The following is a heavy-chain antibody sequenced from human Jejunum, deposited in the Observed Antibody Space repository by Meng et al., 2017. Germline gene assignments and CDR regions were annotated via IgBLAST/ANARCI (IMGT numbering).Heavy chain of an antibody. CDR1: GGSIRDYY. CDR2: ISYSGST. J-gene: IGHJ4*02. CDR3: ARAARGYNFGDFDY. D-gene: IGHD5-18*01. Sequence: SETLSLTCTVSGGSIRDYYWHWIRQSPGKGLEWIGYISYSGSTNYNPSLKSRVTISVDTSKNQFSLKVNSMTAADTAVYHCARAARGYNFGDFDYWGQGTLVTVSS. V-gene: IGHV4-59*01.